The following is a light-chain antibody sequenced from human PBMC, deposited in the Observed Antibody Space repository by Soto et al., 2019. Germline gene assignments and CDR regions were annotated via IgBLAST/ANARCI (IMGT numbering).Light chain of an antibody. J-gene: IGLJ1*01. CDR2: GVS. Sequence: QSALTQPASVSGSPGQSITISCTGTSSDVGGYNYVSWYQQHPGKAPKLVIYGVSYRPSGVSGRFSGSKFQNTASLTISGLQPEDEADYYCSSYTTSSTRVFGTGTKLTVL. V-gene: IGLV2-14*01. CDR1: SSDVGGYNY. CDR3: SSYTTSSTRV.